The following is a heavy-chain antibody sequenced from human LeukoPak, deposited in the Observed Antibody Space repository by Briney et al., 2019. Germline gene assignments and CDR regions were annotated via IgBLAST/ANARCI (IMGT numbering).Heavy chain of an antibody. CDR2: INTNTGNP. D-gene: IGHD5-12*01. CDR1: GYTFSSYG. Sequence: ASVKVSCKASGYTFSSYGIRWVRQAPGQGLEWMGWINTNTGNPTYAQGFTGRFVFSLDTSVSTAYLQISSLKAEDTAVYYCARDRIEATHSYFDYWGQGTLVTVSS. V-gene: IGHV7-4-1*02. CDR3: ARDRIEATHSYFDY. J-gene: IGHJ4*02.